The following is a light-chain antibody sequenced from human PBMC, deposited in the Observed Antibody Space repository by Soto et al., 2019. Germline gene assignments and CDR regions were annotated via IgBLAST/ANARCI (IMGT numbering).Light chain of an antibody. CDR3: QHYVTWPLT. CDR2: DTS. CDR1: QSVSSSY. J-gene: IGKJ4*01. Sequence: EIVLTQSPGTLSLSPVERVTLSFRASQSVSSSYLTWYQQKPGQAPRLLIYDTSIRATGVPARFSGSRSGAEFTLTISSLQSEDFAVYYCQHYVTWPLTFGGGTKVDIK. V-gene: IGKV3-20*01.